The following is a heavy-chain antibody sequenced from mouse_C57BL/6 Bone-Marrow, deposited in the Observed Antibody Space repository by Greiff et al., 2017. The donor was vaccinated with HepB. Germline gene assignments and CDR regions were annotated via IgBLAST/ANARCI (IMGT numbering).Heavy chain of an antibody. CDR2: INPYNGGT. D-gene: IGHD1-1*01. V-gene: IGHV1-19*01. CDR1: GYTFTDYY. CDR3: ARHGSSYPRFDY. J-gene: IGHJ2*01. Sequence: EVQLQQSGPVLVKPGASVKMSCKASGYTFTDYYMNWVKQSHGKSLEWIGVINPYNGGTSYNQKFKGKATLTVDKSSSTAYMELNSLTSEDSAVYYCARHGSSYPRFDYWGQGTTLTVSS.